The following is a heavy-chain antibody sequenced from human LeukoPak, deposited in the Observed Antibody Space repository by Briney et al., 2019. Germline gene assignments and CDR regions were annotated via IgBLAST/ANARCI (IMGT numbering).Heavy chain of an antibody. J-gene: IGHJ3*02. V-gene: IGHV1-18*01. CDR3: ARDEDSSSWYTAFDI. D-gene: IGHD6-13*01. CDR2: ISAYNGNT. CDR1: GYTFTSYG. Sequence: ASVKVSCKASGYTFTSYGISWVRQAPGQGLEWMGWISAYNGNTNYAQKLQGRVTMTTDTSTSTAYMELRSLRSDDTAVYYCARDEDSSSWYTAFDIWGQGTMVTVSS.